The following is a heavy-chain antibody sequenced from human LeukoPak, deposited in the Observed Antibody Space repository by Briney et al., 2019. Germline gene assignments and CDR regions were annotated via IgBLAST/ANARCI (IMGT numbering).Heavy chain of an antibody. CDR2: ISYDGSNK. J-gene: IGHJ4*02. Sequence: GRSLRLSCAASGFTFSSYVMHWVRQAPGKGLEWVAVISYDGSNKYYADSVKGRFTISRDNSKNTLYLQMNSLRAEDTAVYYCARGDTGYDRGCFDYWGQGTLVTVSS. CDR1: GFTFSSYV. D-gene: IGHD5-12*01. CDR3: ARGDTGYDRGCFDY. V-gene: IGHV3-30-3*01.